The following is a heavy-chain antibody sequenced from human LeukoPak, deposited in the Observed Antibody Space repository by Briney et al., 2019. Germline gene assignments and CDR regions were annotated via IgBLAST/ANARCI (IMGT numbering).Heavy chain of an antibody. Sequence: GGSLRLSCAASGFSFSSYWMHWVRQVPGKGLVWVSRISSDGSTTTYADSVKGRFTISRDNAKNSLYLQMNSLRAEDTALYYCAREAADTYYYYYYRAVGGKGTTVTVSS. CDR2: ISSDGSTT. D-gene: IGHD6-13*01. CDR3: AREAADTYYYYYYRAV. CDR1: GFSFSSYW. J-gene: IGHJ6*03. V-gene: IGHV3-74*01.